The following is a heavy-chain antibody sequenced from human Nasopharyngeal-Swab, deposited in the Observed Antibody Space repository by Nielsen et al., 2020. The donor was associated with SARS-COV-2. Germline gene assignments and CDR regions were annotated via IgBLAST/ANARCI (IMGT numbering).Heavy chain of an antibody. Sequence: SETLSRSCTGSDASINTYYGSWIRQSPGEVLEWLGHISHTGTTNYNPPLKSRIIISVDTSKNQFSFSLNLSSVTAADTALYYCAVTRYSYGPFFDYWAQGTKVTVSS. V-gene: IGHV4-59*03. CDR1: DASINTYY. D-gene: IGHD5-18*01. J-gene: IGHJ4*02. CDR2: ISHTGTT. CDR3: AVTRYSYGPFFDY.